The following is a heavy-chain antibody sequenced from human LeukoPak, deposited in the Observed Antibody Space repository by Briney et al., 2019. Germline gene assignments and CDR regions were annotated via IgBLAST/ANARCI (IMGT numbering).Heavy chain of an antibody. J-gene: IGHJ4*02. Sequence: SETLSLTCTVSGYSISSDYFWGWLRQSPGKGLEWIGSVYQSGRPFYNPSLRSRVTISIDTSKNQFSLELTSATAADTALYYCARDSEVGPDYSDTSGFDYWGQGIVVTVSS. CDR1: GYSISSDYF. D-gene: IGHD3-22*01. V-gene: IGHV4-38-2*02. CDR3: ARDSEVGPDYSDTSGFDY. CDR2: VYQSGRP.